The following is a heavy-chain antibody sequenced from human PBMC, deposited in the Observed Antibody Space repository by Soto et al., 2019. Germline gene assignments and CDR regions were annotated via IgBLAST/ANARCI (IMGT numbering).Heavy chain of an antibody. CDR3: AKRSASGTYYFDY. Sequence: EAQLLKSGGGLVQPGGSLRLSCTASGFIFSTFAMRWVRQAPGKGLEWVSSVGNATHYADSVKGRFTISRDNSKNTLFLQMNTLGDEDTAVYFCAKRSASGTYYFDYWGRGTPVTVST. CDR1: GFIFSTFA. V-gene: IGHV3-23*01. CDR2: SVGNAT. J-gene: IGHJ4*02. D-gene: IGHD5-12*01.